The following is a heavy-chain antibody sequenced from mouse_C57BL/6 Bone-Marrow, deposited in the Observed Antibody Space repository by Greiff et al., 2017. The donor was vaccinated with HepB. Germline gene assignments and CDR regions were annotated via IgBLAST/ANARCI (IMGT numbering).Heavy chain of an antibody. D-gene: IGHD2-5*01. CDR2: IYPRSGNT. CDR3: TGYSNHPYYFDY. J-gene: IGHJ2*01. Sequence: VQLQQSGAELARPGASVKLSCKASGYTFTSYGISWVKQRTGQGLEWIGEIYPRSGNTYYNEKFKGKATLTAVTSASTAYMELSSLTNEDSAVYYCTGYSNHPYYFDYWGQGTTLTVSS. V-gene: IGHV1-81*01. CDR1: GYTFTSYG.